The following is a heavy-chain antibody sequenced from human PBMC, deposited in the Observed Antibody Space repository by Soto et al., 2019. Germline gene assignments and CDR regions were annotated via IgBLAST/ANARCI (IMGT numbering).Heavy chain of an antibody. CDR3: SRAILAVGPRANDAFEV. J-gene: IGHJ3*01. CDR1: GFTFGDNL. V-gene: IGHV1-3*01. Sequence: QVQLVQSGAEVRKPGASVNISCWASGFTFGDNLINWVRQAPGQSLEWMGWINPYNGNTRYSQTFQGRVTISRHSSASIADVEVTDLTHDDTADYYCSRAILAVGPRANDAFEVWGQGTMVTVSS. CDR2: INPYNGNT. D-gene: IGHD2-8*02.